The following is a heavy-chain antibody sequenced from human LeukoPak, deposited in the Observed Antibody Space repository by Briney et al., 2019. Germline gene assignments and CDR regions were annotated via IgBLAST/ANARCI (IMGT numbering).Heavy chain of an antibody. CDR1: GFTFSSYA. Sequence: GGSLRLSCAASGFTFSSYAMSWVRQAPGKGLERVSGISGSGDTTYYADSVKGRFTISRDNSKNTLYLQMNSLRAEDTAFYYCAKIEDYYYNYYMDVWGKGTTVTISS. CDR3: AKIEDYYYNYYMDV. V-gene: IGHV3-23*01. CDR2: ISGSGDTT. J-gene: IGHJ6*03.